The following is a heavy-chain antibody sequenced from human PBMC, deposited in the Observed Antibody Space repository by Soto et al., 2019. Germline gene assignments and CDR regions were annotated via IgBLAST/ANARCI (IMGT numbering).Heavy chain of an antibody. D-gene: IGHD3-10*01. CDR2: IYPGDSDT. Sequence: GESLRISCKGSGYSFTSYWIGWVRHMRGKGLERMGIIYPGDSDTRYSPSFQGQVTISADKSISTAYLQWSSLKASDTAMYYCARLNYYGSGSYYTNPEDAFDIWGQGTMVTVSS. CDR3: ARLNYYGSGSYYTNPEDAFDI. CDR1: GYSFTSYW. J-gene: IGHJ3*02. V-gene: IGHV5-51*01.